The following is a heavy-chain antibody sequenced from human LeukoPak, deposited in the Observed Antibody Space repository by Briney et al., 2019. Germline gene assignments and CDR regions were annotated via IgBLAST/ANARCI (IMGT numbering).Heavy chain of an antibody. V-gene: IGHV3-7*01. Sequence: GGSLRLSCAASGFTLSSSWLSWVRQAPGKGLEWVANIKQDGSEKYYVDSVKGRFTISRHNAKNSLYLQMNSLRVEDTAVYYCARDSSGWSNWFDPWGQGTLVTVSS. D-gene: IGHD6-19*01. CDR3: ARDSSGWSNWFDP. CDR2: IKQDGSEK. CDR1: GFTLSSSW. J-gene: IGHJ5*02.